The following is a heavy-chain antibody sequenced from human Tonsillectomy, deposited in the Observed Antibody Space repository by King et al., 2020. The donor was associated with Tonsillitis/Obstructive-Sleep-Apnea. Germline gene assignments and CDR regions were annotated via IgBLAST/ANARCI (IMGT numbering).Heavy chain of an antibody. J-gene: IGHJ4*02. D-gene: IGHD6-13*01. CDR1: GFTFSSYS. Sequence: VQLVESGGGLVQPGGSLRLSCAASGFTFSSYSMNWVRQAPGKGLEWVSYISSSSSTIYYADSLKGRFTISRDNAKNSLYLQMNSLRDEETAVYYCARGGTRIAAAGSGKYWGQGTLVTVSS. V-gene: IGHV3-48*02. CDR2: ISSSSSTI. CDR3: ARGGTRIAAAGSGKY.